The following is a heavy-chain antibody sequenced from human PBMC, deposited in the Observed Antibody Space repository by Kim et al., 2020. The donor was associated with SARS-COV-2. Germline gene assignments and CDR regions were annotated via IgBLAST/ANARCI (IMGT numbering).Heavy chain of an antibody. D-gene: IGHD6-19*01. CDR3: SRGYSDGWYGYSYH. J-gene: IGHJ4*02. V-gene: IGHV1-46*01. CDR2: INPSDGST. Sequence: ASVKVSCKASGYTFTNYYMHWVRQAPGQGLEWMGIINPSDGSTKYAQKFQGRVTMTRDSSTTTVYMDLSSLRSEETAVYYCSRGYSDGWYGYSYHWGQGT. CDR1: GYTFTNYY.